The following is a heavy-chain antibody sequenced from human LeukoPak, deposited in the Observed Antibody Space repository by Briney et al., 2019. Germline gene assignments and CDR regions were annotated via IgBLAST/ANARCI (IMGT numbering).Heavy chain of an antibody. Sequence: SETLSLTCTVSGGSISSYYWSWIRQPPGKGLEWIGYIYYSGSTNYNPSLKSRVTISVDTSKNQFSLKVSSVTAADTAVYYCARHLGSIKRLYNWFDPWGQGTLVTVSS. CDR1: GGSISSYY. D-gene: IGHD4-11*01. CDR3: ARHLGSIKRLYNWFDP. J-gene: IGHJ5*02. V-gene: IGHV4-59*01. CDR2: IYYSGST.